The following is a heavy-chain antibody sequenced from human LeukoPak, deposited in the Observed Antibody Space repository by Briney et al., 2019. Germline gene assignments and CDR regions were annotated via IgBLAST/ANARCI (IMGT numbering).Heavy chain of an antibody. CDR1: GFTFSSYW. CDR2: IKQDGSEK. Sequence: PGGSLRLSCAASGFTFSSYWMSWVRQAPGKGLEWVANIKQDGSEKYYVDSVKGRFTISRDNSKNTLYLQMNSLRAEDTAVYYCAKYYGSGSYYYLIYAFDIWGQGTMVTVSS. V-gene: IGHV3-7*01. J-gene: IGHJ3*02. CDR3: AKYYGSGSYYYLIYAFDI. D-gene: IGHD3-10*01.